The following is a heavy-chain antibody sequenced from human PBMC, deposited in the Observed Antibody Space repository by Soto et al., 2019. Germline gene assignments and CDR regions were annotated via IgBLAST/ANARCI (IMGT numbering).Heavy chain of an antibody. CDR1: GFTFSSYA. V-gene: IGHV3-23*01. CDR2: ISGSGGST. Sequence: EVQLLESGGGLVQPGGSLRLSCAASGFTFSSYAMSWVRQAPGKGLEWVSAISGSGGSTYYADSVKGRFTISRDNSKNTLYLHMNSLRAEDTAVYYCAKDSRDFDWLSISYYYGMDVWGQGTTVTVSS. CDR3: AKDSRDFDWLSISYYYGMDV. J-gene: IGHJ6*02. D-gene: IGHD3-9*01.